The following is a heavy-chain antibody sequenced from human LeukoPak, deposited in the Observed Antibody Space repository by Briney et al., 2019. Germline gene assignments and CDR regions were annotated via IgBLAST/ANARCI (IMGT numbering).Heavy chain of an antibody. CDR2: FDPEDGET. Sequence: ASVKVSCKASGYTLTELSMHWVRQAPGKGLEWMGGFDPEDGETIYAQKFQGRVTMTEDTSTDTAYMELSSLRSEDTAVYYCATTTLDSYYYYGMDVWGQGTTVTVSS. CDR1: GYTLTELS. CDR3: ATTTLDSYYYYGMDV. V-gene: IGHV1-24*01. J-gene: IGHJ6*02. D-gene: IGHD4-23*01.